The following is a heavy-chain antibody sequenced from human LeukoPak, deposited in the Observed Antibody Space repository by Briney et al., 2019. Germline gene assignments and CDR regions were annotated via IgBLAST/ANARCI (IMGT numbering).Heavy chain of an antibody. CDR3: AYGSGSLDY. CDR2: ISYDGSNE. CDR1: GFTFSSYV. J-gene: IGHJ4*02. D-gene: IGHD3-10*01. Sequence: GGSLRLSCAASGFTFSSYVMHWVRQAPGKGLEWVAIISYDGSNEYYADSVKGRFTISRDNSKNTLYLQMNSLRAADTAVYYCAYGSGSLDYWGQGTLVTVSS. V-gene: IGHV3-30*04.